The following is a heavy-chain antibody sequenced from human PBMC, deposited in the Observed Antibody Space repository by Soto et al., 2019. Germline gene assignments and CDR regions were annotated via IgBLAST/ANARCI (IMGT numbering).Heavy chain of an antibody. V-gene: IGHV1-69*13. Sequence: SVKVSCKASGGTFSSYAISWVRQAPGQGLEWMGGIIPIFGTANYAQKFQGRVTVTADESTSTAYMELSSLRSEDTAVYYCARTPPGVPNWFDPWGQGTLVAVSS. CDR3: ARTPPGVPNWFDP. CDR2: IIPIFGTA. J-gene: IGHJ5*02. D-gene: IGHD3-10*01. CDR1: GGTFSSYA.